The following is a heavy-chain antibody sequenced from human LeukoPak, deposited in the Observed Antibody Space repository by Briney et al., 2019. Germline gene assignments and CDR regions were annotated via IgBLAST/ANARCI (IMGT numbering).Heavy chain of an antibody. J-gene: IGHJ6*02. CDR1: GYTFSSYA. CDR3: AKDLPGSRYYYYGMDV. V-gene: IGHV3-23*01. CDR2: ISGSGGST. Sequence: GGSLRLSCAASGYTFSSYAMSWVRQAPGKGLEWVSAISGSGGSTYYADSVKGRFTISRDNSKNTLYLQMNSLRAEDTAVYYCAKDLPGSRYYYYGMDVWGQGTTVTVSS. D-gene: IGHD6-13*01.